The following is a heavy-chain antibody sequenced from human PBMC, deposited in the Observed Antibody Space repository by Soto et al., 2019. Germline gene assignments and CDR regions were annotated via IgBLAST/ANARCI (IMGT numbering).Heavy chain of an antibody. D-gene: IGHD4-17*01. V-gene: IGHV4-59*12. CDR3: ARSQTTVTSYDY. CDR2: MYKTGST. J-gene: IGHJ4*02. Sequence: SETLSLTCTVSGGSISGYYWSWIRQPPGKGLEWIGYMYKTGSTVYNPSFKSRVTISVDTSKNQFSLKLSSVTAADTAVYYCARSQTTVTSYDYWGQGTLVTVSS. CDR1: GGSISGYY.